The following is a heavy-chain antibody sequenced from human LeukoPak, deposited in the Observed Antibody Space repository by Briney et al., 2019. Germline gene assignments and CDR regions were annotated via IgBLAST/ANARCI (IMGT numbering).Heavy chain of an antibody. D-gene: IGHD2-15*01. CDR2: INHSGST. V-gene: IGHV4-34*01. CDR1: GGSFSGYY. CDR3: ARLHVVVVAATLTYYYYYGMDV. Sequence: SETLSLTCAVYGGSFSGYYWSWIRQPPGKGLEWIGEINHSGSTNYNPSLKSRVTISVDTSKNQFSLKLSSVTAADTAVYHCARLHVVVVAATLTYYYYYGMDVWGQGTTVTVSS. J-gene: IGHJ6*02.